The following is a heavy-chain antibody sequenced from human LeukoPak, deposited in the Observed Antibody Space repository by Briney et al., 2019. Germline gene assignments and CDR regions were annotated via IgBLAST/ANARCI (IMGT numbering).Heavy chain of an antibody. Sequence: SETLSLTCAVYGGSFSGYYWSWIRQPPGKGPEWIGEINHSGSTNYNPSLKSRVTISVDTSKNQFSLKLSSVTAADTAVYYCARHPGGYGDYGMDVWGKGTTVTVSS. D-gene: IGHD4-17*01. J-gene: IGHJ6*04. CDR1: GGSFSGYY. CDR3: ARHPGGYGDYGMDV. V-gene: IGHV4-34*01. CDR2: INHSGST.